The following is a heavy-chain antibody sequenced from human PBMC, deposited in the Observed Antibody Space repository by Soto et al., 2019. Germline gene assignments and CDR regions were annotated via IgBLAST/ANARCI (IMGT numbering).Heavy chain of an antibody. CDR2: IKQDGSEK. V-gene: IGHV3-7*01. D-gene: IGHD2-2*01. J-gene: IGHJ4*02. CDR3: AREDSIIIPAVSDF. CDR1: GFTFSSYW. Sequence: PGGSLRLSCAASGFTFSSYWMSWVRQAPGKGLEWVANIKQDGSEKYYVDSVKGRFTISRDNTKNSVSLQMNTLRAEDTAVYYCAREDSIIIPAVSDFWGQGTLVTVS.